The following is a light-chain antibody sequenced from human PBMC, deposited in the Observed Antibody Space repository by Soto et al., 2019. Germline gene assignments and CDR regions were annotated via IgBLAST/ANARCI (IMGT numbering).Light chain of an antibody. CDR2: DAS. CDR1: QSVSSY. V-gene: IGKV3-11*01. CDR3: QQRSNCPST. Sequence: EIVLTQSPCTRSLSPGERATLSCRASQSVSSYLALYQQKPGQAPRLLIYDASNRATGIPARFSGSGSGTDFTPTISSLEPEDFAVYYCQQRSNCPSTFGPGTKVDIK. J-gene: IGKJ3*01.